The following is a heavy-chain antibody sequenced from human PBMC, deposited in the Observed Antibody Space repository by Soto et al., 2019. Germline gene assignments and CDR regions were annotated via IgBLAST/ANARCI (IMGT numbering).Heavy chain of an antibody. V-gene: IGHV3-53*04. J-gene: IGHJ6*03. CDR2: IDSGGST. CDR1: GFTFSSYA. Sequence: GGSLRLSCAASGFTFSSYAMTWVRQAPGKGLEWVSVIDSGGSTYYADSMKGRFTISRHNSKNTVYLQMSSLRGEDTAVYYCARILYSNTFYYYYMDVWGKGTTVTVSS. CDR3: ARILYSNTFYYYYMDV. D-gene: IGHD6-13*01.